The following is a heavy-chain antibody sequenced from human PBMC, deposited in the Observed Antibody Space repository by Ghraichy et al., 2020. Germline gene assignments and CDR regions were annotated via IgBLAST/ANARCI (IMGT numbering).Heavy chain of an antibody. CDR1: GFTFSSYG. Sequence: GESLNISFAASGFTFSSYGMHWVRQAPGKGLEWVAVIWYDGSNKYYADSVKGRFTISRDNSKNTLYLQMNSLRAEDTAVYYCARAQLMGYYYDSSGYDFDYWGQGTLVTVSS. CDR2: IWYDGSNK. D-gene: IGHD3-22*01. CDR3: ARAQLMGYYYDSSGYDFDY. J-gene: IGHJ4*02. V-gene: IGHV3-33*08.